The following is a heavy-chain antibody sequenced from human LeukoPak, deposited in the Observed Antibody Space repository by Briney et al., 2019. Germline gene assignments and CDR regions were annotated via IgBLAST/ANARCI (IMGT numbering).Heavy chain of an antibody. Sequence: SETLSLTCAVYGGSFSGYYWSWIRQPPGKGLEWLGEINHSGSTNYNPSLKSRVTISVDTSKNQFSLKLSSVTAADTAVYYCARQSVTGDPDAFDIWGQGTMVTISS. J-gene: IGHJ3*02. CDR1: GGSFSGYY. D-gene: IGHD7-27*01. V-gene: IGHV4-34*01. CDR3: ARQSVTGDPDAFDI. CDR2: INHSGST.